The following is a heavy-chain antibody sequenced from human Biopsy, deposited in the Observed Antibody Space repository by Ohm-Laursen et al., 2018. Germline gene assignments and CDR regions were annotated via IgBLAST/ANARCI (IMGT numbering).Heavy chain of an antibody. V-gene: IGHV4-59*01. CDR3: ARVEAGTYDVLDI. Sequence: SETLSLTCSVSGGSMTGYDWSWIRLAPGKGLEWIGYIYYSGSTKYNPSLASRVTFSVDMSKSQFSLKLYSVTAADAAVYYCARVEAGTYDVLDIGGEGTLVAVSA. J-gene: IGHJ3*02. CDR2: IYYSGST. CDR1: GGSMTGYD. D-gene: IGHD1-26*01.